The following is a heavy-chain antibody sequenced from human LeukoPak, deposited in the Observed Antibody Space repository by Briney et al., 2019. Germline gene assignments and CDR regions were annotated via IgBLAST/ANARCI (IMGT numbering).Heavy chain of an antibody. V-gene: IGHV3-74*01. CDR3: LRVDDTNGHNWFDP. J-gene: IGHJ5*02. Sequence: PGGSLRLSCAASGFSFSYYWMHWVRQGSGKGPVWVSRIIGDGTRTDYADSVKGRFTISRDNAKSTLYLQMNSLTVEDTAVNYCLRVDDTNGHNWFDPWGQGTLVTVSS. D-gene: IGHD2-8*01. CDR1: GFSFSYYW. CDR2: IIGDGTRT.